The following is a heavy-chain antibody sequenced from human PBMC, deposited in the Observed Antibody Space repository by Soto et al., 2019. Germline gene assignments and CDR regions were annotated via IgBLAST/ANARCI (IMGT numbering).Heavy chain of an antibody. J-gene: IGHJ1*01. V-gene: IGHV1-18*01. CDR2: ISAYSGNT. CDR3: ANSYGDPEYFQH. D-gene: IGHD4-17*01. CDR1: RYTFTSYG. Sequence: GASVKVSCKASRYTFTSYGMSWVRQAPGQGLEWMGWISAYSGNTIYAQKFQGRVTMTRDTSTSTAYMELRTLRFDDTAVYYCANSYGDPEYFQHWGQGTLVTVSS.